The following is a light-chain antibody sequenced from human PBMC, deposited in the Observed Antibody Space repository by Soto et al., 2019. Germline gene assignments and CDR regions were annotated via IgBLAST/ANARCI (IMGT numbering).Light chain of an antibody. CDR3: QQYNNWPQT. CDR1: QSVSNN. CDR2: GAS. Sequence: EIVMTQSPATLSVSPGERATLSCRASQSVSNNLSWYQQKLGQAPRHLIYGASTRATGIPARFSGSGSGTEFTLTISSLQSEDFAVYYCQQYNNWPQTFGQGTKVEIK. V-gene: IGKV3-15*01. J-gene: IGKJ1*01.